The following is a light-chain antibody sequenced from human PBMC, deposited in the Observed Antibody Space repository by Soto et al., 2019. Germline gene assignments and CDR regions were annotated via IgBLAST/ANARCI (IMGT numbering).Light chain of an antibody. Sequence: DVHMVQAPSSQTASVRDIVSIXXRASQSISGSFNWYQQTPGKAPNLLIYGASTLQSGVPSRFGGSGSGTDYTLTISSLQPEVFATYYCQQSYRPPTFGQGTRLEIK. CDR1: QSISGS. J-gene: IGKJ5*01. CDR2: GAS. V-gene: IGKV1-39*01. CDR3: QQSYRPPT.